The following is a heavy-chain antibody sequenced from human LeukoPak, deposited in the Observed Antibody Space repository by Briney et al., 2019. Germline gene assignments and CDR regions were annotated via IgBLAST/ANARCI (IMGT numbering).Heavy chain of an antibody. CDR1: GFSFSSYS. CDR3: ARSVYYADY. D-gene: IGHD4-17*01. V-gene: IGHV3-48*02. Sequence: GGSERCSCAASGFSFSSYSMNWVRQAPGKGLEWVSFISSSGSTKSYADSVKGRFTISRDNAKNSLYLQMNSLRDEDTAVYYCARSVYYADYWGRGTLVSVSS. CDR2: ISSSGSTK. J-gene: IGHJ2*01.